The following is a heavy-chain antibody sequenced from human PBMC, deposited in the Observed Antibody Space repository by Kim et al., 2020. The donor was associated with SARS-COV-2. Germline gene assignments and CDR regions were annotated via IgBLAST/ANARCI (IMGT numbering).Heavy chain of an antibody. CDR2: IFHSGTT. Sequence: SETLSLTCGVSGGSITRPSWWTWVRQPPGKGLEWIGEIFHSGTTNYNPSLKSRVTISLDKSKNNFSLRLTSVTAADTAIYYCAATYDILTGFSLLNWGPG. J-gene: IGHJ1*01. CDR3: AATYDILTGFSLLN. CDR1: GGSITRPSW. V-gene: IGHV4-4*02. D-gene: IGHD3-9*01.